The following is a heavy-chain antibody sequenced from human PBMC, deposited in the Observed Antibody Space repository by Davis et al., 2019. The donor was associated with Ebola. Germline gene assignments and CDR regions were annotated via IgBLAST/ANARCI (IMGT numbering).Heavy chain of an antibody. J-gene: IGHJ5*02. V-gene: IGHV1-18*01. CDR1: GYTFTSYG. D-gene: IGHD2-8*01. CDR3: ARVRCTNGVCNVNWFDP. CDR2: ISGYNGNT. Sequence: ASVKVSCKASGYTFTSYGISWVRQAPGQGLEWMGWISGYNGNTNYAQKLQGRVTMTTDTSTSTASMELRSLRSDDTAVYYCARVRCTNGVCNVNWFDPWGQGTLVTVSS.